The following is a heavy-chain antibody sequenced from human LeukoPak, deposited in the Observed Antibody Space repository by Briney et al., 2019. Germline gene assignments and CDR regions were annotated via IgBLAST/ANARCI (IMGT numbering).Heavy chain of an antibody. CDR2: ISAYNGNT. V-gene: IGHV1-18*01. D-gene: IGHD6-13*01. CDR3: AREAAAIDAFDI. CDR1: GGTFSSYG. Sequence: ASVKVSYKASGGTFSSYGISWVRQAPGQGLEWMGWISAYNGNTNYAQKLQGRVTMTTDTSTSTAYMELRSLRSDDTAVYYCAREAAAIDAFDIWGQGTMVTVSS. J-gene: IGHJ3*02.